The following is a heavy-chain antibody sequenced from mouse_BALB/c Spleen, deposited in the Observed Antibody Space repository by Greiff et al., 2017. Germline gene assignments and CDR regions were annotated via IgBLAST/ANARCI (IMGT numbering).Heavy chain of an antibody. CDR2: INPSNGGT. D-gene: IGHD3-2*01. CDR3: TIDSSGYGYFDY. CDR1: GYTFTSYW. J-gene: IGHJ2*01. Sequence: QVQLQQPGAELVKPGASVKLSCKASGYTFTSYWMPWVKLRPGQGFEWIGEINPSNGGTNYNEKFKRKATLTVDKSSSTAYMQLSSLTSEDSAVYYCTIDSSGYGYFDYWGQGTTLTVSS. V-gene: IGHV1S16*01.